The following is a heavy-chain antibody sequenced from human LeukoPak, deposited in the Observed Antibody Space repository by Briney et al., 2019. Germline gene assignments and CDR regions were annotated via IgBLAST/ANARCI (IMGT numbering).Heavy chain of an antibody. V-gene: IGHV1-46*01. CDR1: GYTFTSYY. Sequence: ASVKVSCKASGYTFTSYYMHWVRQAPGQGLEWMGIINPSGGSTSYAQKFQGRVTMTRDMSTSTVYMELSSLRSEDTAVYYCARDMGTEVYYYDSSGYHSPDYWGQGTLVTVSS. CDR3: ARDMGTEVYYYDSSGYHSPDY. J-gene: IGHJ4*02. D-gene: IGHD3-22*01. CDR2: INPSGGST.